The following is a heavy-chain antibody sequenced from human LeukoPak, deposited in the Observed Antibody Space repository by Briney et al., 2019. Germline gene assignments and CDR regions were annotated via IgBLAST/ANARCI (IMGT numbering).Heavy chain of an antibody. D-gene: IGHD1-14*01. V-gene: IGHV4-4*07. Sequence: SETLSLTCTVSGGSISSYHWSWVRQPAGKGLEWIGRIYISGITNYNPSLKSRVTMSLDTSKNQFSLKLDSVTAADTAVYYCAREPVHNRFFDYWGQGTLVTVSS. J-gene: IGHJ4*02. CDR1: GGSISSYH. CDR2: IYISGIT. CDR3: AREPVHNRFFDY.